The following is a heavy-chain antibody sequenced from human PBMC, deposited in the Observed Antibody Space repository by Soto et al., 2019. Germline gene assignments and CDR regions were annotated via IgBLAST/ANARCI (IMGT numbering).Heavy chain of an antibody. D-gene: IGHD3-3*01. CDR2: IHYTGST. Sequence: QVQLQESGPGLVKPSETLSLTCTVSGDSVTSGSIYWSLIRQPPGKGLEWIGYIHYTGSTNYNPSLKSRVAISVDTSKNHFSLTLSSVTAADTAVYYCARDRGNFGVVLADFYQYGMDVWGQGTAVTVSS. J-gene: IGHJ6*02. CDR3: ARDRGNFGVVLADFYQYGMDV. V-gene: IGHV4-61*03. CDR1: GDSVTSGSIY.